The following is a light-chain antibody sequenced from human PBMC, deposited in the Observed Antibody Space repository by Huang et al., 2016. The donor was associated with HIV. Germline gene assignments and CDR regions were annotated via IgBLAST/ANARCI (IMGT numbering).Light chain of an antibody. Sequence: QMTQSPSTLSASVGDRVTITCRASQSISTFLTWYQHQPWKSHKLLIYKSSYLRNGVPSIFSCGGSGTDFTLTISRLQPDDSATYYCQEYSTYSAFGQGTKVEVK. CDR2: KSS. CDR1: QSISTF. J-gene: IGKJ1*01. CDR3: QEYSTYSA. V-gene: IGKV1-5*03.